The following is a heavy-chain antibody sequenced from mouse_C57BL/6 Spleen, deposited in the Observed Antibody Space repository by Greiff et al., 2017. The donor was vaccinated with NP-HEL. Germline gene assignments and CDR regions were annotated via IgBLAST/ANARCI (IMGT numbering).Heavy chain of an antibody. CDR3: ARNGYYDYYAMDY. D-gene: IGHD2-3*01. CDR1: GFSLTSYG. V-gene: IGHV2-2*01. Sequence: VQRVKSGPGLVQPSQSLSITCTVSGFSLTSYGVHWVRQSPGKGLEWLGVIWSGGSTDYNAAFISRLSISKDNSKSQVFFKMNSLQADDTAIYYCARNGYYDYYAMDYWGQGTSVTVSS. J-gene: IGHJ4*01. CDR2: IWSGGST.